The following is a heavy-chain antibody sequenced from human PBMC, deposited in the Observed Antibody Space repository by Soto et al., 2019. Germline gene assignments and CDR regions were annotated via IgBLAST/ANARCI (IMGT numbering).Heavy chain of an antibody. Sequence: PSETLSLTCTVSGGSISSGDYYWSWIRQPPGKGLEWIGYIYYSGSSAHNPSLTSRVTLSVDTSKNQFSLKLSSVTAADTAVYYCARDLWGYCGTDCYPLDVWGQGTTVTVSS. J-gene: IGHJ6*02. CDR1: GGSISSGDYY. CDR3: ARDLWGYCGTDCYPLDV. CDR2: IYYSGSS. V-gene: IGHV4-30-4*01. D-gene: IGHD2-21*02.